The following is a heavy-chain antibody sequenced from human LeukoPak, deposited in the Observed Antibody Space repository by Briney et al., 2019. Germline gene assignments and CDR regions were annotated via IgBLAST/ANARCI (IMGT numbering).Heavy chain of an antibody. V-gene: IGHV4-34*01. CDR2: INHSGST. Sequence: SETLSLTCAVYGGSFSGYYWSWIRQPPGKGLEWIGEINHSGSTNYNPSLKGRVTISVDTSKNQFSLKLSSVTAADTAVYYCARGRGYSYGQKVFGYWGQGTLVTVSS. CDR1: GGSFSGYY. CDR3: ARGRGYSYGQKVFGY. D-gene: IGHD5-18*01. J-gene: IGHJ4*02.